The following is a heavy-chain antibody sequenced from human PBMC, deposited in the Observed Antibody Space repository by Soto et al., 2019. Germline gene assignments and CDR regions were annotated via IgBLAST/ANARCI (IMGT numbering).Heavy chain of an antibody. CDR3: ARGSPGPVDH. V-gene: IGHV1-8*01. D-gene: IGHD3-10*01. Sequence: QVQLVQSGAEVRRPGASVKVSCKASGYSFTSLHFNWVRQATGQGLEWIGWMNPHSGETGYAQRFQGRVTMTRDISRSTAYMELRSRTSHDTAVYFCARGSPGPVDHWGQGTRVTVSS. CDR1: GYSFTSLH. J-gene: IGHJ4*02. CDR2: MNPHSGET.